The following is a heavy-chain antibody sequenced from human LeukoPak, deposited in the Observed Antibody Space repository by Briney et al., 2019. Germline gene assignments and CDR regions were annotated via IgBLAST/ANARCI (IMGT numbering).Heavy chain of an antibody. CDR3: CQRVTSNDF. D-gene: IGHD2-2*01. J-gene: IGHJ4*02. CDR2: IYSGGST. Sequence: GGSLRLSCAASGFTVSSNYMNWVRQAPGKGLEWVSVIYSGGSTYYADSVKGRFTISRDNSKNTLYLQMNSLRAEDSALYYCCQRVTSNDFWGQGTLVTVSS. V-gene: IGHV3-53*01. CDR1: GFTVSSNY.